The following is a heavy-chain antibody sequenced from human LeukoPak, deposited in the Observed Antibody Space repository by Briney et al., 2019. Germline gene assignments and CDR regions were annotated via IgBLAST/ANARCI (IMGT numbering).Heavy chain of an antibody. V-gene: IGHV4-59*01. J-gene: IGHJ4*02. Sequence: PSETLSLTCTVSGGSISSYYWSWIRQPPGKGLEWIGYIYYSGSTNYNPSLKSRVTISVDTSKNQFSLKLSSVTAADTAVYYCARVKAVAGTRSYYFDYWGQGTLVTVSS. CDR1: GGSISSYY. CDR3: ARVKAVAGTRSYYFDY. CDR2: IYYSGST. D-gene: IGHD6-19*01.